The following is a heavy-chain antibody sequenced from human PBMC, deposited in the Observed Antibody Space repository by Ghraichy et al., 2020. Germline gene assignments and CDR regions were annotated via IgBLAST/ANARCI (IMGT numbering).Heavy chain of an antibody. Sequence: LSRTCAASGFTFSNAWMSWVRQAPGKGLEWVGRIKSKTDGGTTDYAAPVKGRFTISRDDSKNTLYLQMNSLKTEDTAVYYCTTGGDPGWYYYYGMDVWGQGTTVTVSS. J-gene: IGHJ6*02. CDR3: TTGGDPGWYYYYGMDV. CDR1: GFTFSNAW. D-gene: IGHD2-21*02. CDR2: IKSKTDGGTT. V-gene: IGHV3-15*01.